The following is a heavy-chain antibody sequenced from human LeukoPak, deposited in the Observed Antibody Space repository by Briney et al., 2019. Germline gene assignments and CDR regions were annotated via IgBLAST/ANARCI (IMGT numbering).Heavy chain of an antibody. Sequence: GGSLRLSCAASGFTVNSNYMNWVRQAPGKGLEWVSVVYSDDTAYYADSVKGRFTISRDNSKNTLYLQMNNLRAEDTAVYYCARGGGYYAIDYWGQGTLVTVSS. CDR2: VYSDDTA. CDR3: ARGGGYYAIDY. V-gene: IGHV3-53*01. J-gene: IGHJ4*02. CDR1: GFTVNSNY. D-gene: IGHD1-26*01.